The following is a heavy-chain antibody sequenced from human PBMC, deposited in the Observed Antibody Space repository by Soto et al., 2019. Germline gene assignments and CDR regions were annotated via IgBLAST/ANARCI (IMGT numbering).Heavy chain of an antibody. D-gene: IGHD3-3*01. CDR3: ARAPDYDFWSGYYPHYYYYYGMDV. V-gene: IGHV4-34*01. J-gene: IGHJ6*02. CDR1: GGSFSGYY. CDR2: INHSGST. Sequence: KPSETLSLTCAVYGGSFSGYYWSWIRQPPGKGLEWIGEINHSGSTNYNPSLKSRVTISVDTSKNQFSLKLSSVTAADTAVYYCARAPDYDFWSGYYPHYYYYYGMDVWGQGTTVTVSS.